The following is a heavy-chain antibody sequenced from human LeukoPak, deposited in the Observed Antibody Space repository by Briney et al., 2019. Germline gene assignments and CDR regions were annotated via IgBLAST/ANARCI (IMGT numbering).Heavy chain of an antibody. CDR1: GYTFTGYY. V-gene: IGHV1-2*02. CDR2: INPNSGGT. J-gene: IGHJ4*02. D-gene: IGHD6-19*01. Sequence: ASVKVSCKASGYTFTGYYMHWVRQAPGQGLEWMGWINPNSGGTNYAQKFQGRVTMTRDTSISTAYMELSRLRSDDTAVYYCARDPEGAGTGFDYWGQGTLVTVSS. CDR3: ARDPEGAGTGFDY.